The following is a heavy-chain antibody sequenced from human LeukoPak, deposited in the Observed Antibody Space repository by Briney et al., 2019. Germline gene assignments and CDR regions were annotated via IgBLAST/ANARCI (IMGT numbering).Heavy chain of an antibody. J-gene: IGHJ6*02. Sequence: GGSLRLSCAASGFTFSSYSMNWVRQAPGKGLEWVSSISSSSSYIYYADSVKGRFTISRDNAKNSLYLQMNSLRAEDTAVYYCARAEDIVVVPAAYYYYYYYDMDVWGQGTTVTVSS. CDR3: ARAEDIVVVPAAYYYYYYYDMDV. CDR1: GFTFSSYS. V-gene: IGHV3-21*01. D-gene: IGHD2-2*01. CDR2: ISSSSSYI.